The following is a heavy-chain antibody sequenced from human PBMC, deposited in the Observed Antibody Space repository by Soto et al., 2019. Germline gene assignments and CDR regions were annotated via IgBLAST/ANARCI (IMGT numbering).Heavy chain of an antibody. CDR2: IYYSGST. J-gene: IGHJ5*02. CDR1: GGSISSRGYY. CDR3: ATSNWFDP. Sequence: QLQLQESGPGLVKPSETLSLTCTVSGGSISSRGYYWGWIRQPPGKGLEWIGTIYYSGSTYYNPSLKSRVTISVDASKNQFSLKLSSVTAADTAVYYCATSNWFDPWGQRTLVTVSS. V-gene: IGHV4-39*01.